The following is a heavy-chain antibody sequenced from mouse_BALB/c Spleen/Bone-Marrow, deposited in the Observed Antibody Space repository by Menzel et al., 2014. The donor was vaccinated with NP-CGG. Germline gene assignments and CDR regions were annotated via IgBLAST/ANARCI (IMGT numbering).Heavy chain of an antibody. CDR2: IDTSDSYI. D-gene: IGHD2-4*01. J-gene: IGHJ4*01. CDR3: ARGGHDFSLDY. V-gene: IGHV1-69*01. Sequence: QVQLQQSGAEFVMPGASVKMSCKASGYTFTDKWMHWVKQRPGLGLEWIGAIDTSDSYINYNQKFKGKASLTVDASSSTAYMHLSSLTSDDSAVYYCARGGHDFSLDYWGQGTSVIVSS. CDR1: GYTFTDKW.